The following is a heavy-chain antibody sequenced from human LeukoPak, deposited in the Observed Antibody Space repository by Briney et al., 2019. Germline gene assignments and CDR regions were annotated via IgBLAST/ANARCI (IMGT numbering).Heavy chain of an antibody. CDR3: AKSTADPVYYFDY. CDR1: GFTFSSYA. CDR2: ISGSGGST. V-gene: IGHV3-23*01. D-gene: IGHD4-17*01. Sequence: GGSLRLSCAASGFTFSSYALSWVRQAPGKGLEWVSAISGSGGSTYYADSVKGRFTISRDNSKNTLYLQMNSLRAEDTAVYYCAKSTADPVYYFDYWGQGTLVTVSS. J-gene: IGHJ4*02.